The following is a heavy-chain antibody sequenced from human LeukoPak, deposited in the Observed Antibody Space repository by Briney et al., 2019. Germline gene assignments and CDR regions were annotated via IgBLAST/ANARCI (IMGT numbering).Heavy chain of an antibody. J-gene: IGHJ6*02. CDR1: GFIFRSYR. CDR2: ISSSGSSI. CDR3: VKEIFRNGFHGLDV. D-gene: IGHD5-24*01. V-gene: IGHV3-48*01. Sequence: GGSLRLSCAASGFIFRSYRMNWVRQAPGKGLEWVSHISSSGSSIYYADSVKGRFTISRDNAKNLLYLQMNSLRAEDTAVYYCVKEIFRNGFHGLDVWGQGTTVTVSS.